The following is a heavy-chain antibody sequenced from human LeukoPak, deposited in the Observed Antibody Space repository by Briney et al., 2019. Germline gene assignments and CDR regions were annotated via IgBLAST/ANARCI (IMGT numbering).Heavy chain of an antibody. V-gene: IGHV4-39*01. CDR2: IYYSGST. D-gene: IGHD6-6*01. CDR3: ARESIAARRYPAFDI. J-gene: IGHJ3*02. CDR1: GGSISSSSYY. Sequence: SETLSLTCTVSGGSISSSSYYWGWIRQPPGKGLEWIGSIYYSGSTYYNPSLKSRVTISVDTSKNQFSLKLGSVTAADTAVYYCARESIAARRYPAFDIWGQGTMVTVSS.